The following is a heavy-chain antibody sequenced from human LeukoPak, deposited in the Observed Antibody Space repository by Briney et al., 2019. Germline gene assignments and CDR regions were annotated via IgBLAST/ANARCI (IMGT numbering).Heavy chain of an antibody. CDR1: GFSLSTSGMC. D-gene: IGHD3/OR15-3a*01. Sequence: ESGPTLVNPTQTLTLTCTFSGFSLSTSGMCVSWIRQPPGKALEWLARIDWDDDKYYSTSLETRLTISKDTSKNQVVLTMTNMDPVDTATYYCARTHRDWYLDCWGQGTLVTVSS. CDR3: ARTHRDWYLDC. V-gene: IGHV2-70*11. J-gene: IGHJ4*02. CDR2: IDWDDDK.